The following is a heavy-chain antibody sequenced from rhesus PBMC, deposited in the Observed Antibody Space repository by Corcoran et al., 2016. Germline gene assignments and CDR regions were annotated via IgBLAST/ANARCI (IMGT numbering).Heavy chain of an antibody. CDR1: GGSLSDNYY. D-gene: IGHD4-23*01. Sequence: QVQLQESGPGLVKPSETLSLTCAVSGGSLSDNYYWNWIRQPPGKGREWFGNIYGSSGRTYYNPSLKSRVTISKDTSKNQVSLKLSSVTAADTAVYYCARAKYSNYRDWGQGVLVTVSS. V-gene: IGHV4S9*01. J-gene: IGHJ4*01. CDR3: ARAKYSNYRD. CDR2: IYGSSGRT.